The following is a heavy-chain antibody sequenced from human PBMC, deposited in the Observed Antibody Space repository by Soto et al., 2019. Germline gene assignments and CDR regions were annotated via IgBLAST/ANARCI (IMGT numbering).Heavy chain of an antibody. CDR2: ISAYNGNT. J-gene: IGHJ6*02. D-gene: IGHD2-2*01. CDR1: GYTFTSYG. V-gene: IGHV1-18*01. Sequence: ASVKVSCKASGYTFTSYGISWVRQAPGQGLEWMGWISAYNGNTNYAQKLQGRVTMTTDTSTSTAYMELRSLRCDDTAVYYCAKSQGSSTSLEIYYYTDQDMHVWGQGTTVPVSS. CDR3: AKSQGSSTSLEIYYYTDQDMHV.